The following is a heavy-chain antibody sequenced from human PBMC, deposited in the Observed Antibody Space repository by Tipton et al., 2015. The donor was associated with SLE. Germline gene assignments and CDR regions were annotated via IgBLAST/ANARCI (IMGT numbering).Heavy chain of an antibody. V-gene: IGHV3-23*01. D-gene: IGHD3-10*01. CDR2: IFGSGGST. CDR3: AKDRGGTLDTNAFDI. CDR1: GFTFSSYA. J-gene: IGHJ3*02. Sequence: SLRLSCAAFGFTFSSYAMTWVRQAPGKGLEWVSTIFGSGGSTYYADSVKGHFTVSRDNSKNTLYLQMNSLRAEDTAVYYCAKDRGGTLDTNAFDIWGQGTMVTVSS.